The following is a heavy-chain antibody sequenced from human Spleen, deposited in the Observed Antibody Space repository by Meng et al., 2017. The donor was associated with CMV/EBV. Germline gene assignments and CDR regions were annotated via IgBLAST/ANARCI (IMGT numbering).Heavy chain of an antibody. V-gene: IGHV3-30*02. Sequence: LSCAASGFTFSSYGMHWVRQAPGKGLEWVAFIRYDGSNKYYADSVKGRFTISRDNSKNTLYLQMNSLRAEDTAVYYCAKVKAQYFDYWGQGTLVTVSS. CDR3: AKVKAQYFDY. J-gene: IGHJ4*02. CDR1: GFTFSSYG. CDR2: IRYDGSNK.